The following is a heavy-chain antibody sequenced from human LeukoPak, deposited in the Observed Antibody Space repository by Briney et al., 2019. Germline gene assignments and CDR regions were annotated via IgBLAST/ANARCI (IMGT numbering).Heavy chain of an antibody. V-gene: IGHV4-38-2*02. CDR1: GYSICSDYY. Sequence: SETLSLTCTVSGYSICSDYYWGWIRQPPGKGLEWIGNIFHNGNTYYNPSLKSRGTMSIDTSKKQFSLKLRTATAADTAVYYCARVSSIAASGDAFDTWRQGTLVTVSS. CDR2: IFHNGNT. J-gene: IGHJ3*02. CDR3: ARVSSIAASGDAFDT. D-gene: IGHD6-13*01.